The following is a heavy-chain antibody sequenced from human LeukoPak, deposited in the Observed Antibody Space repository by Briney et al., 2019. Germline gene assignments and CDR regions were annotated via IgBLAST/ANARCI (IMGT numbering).Heavy chain of an antibody. CDR2: ISSSSSYI. V-gene: IGHV3-21*01. CDR1: GFTFSSYS. D-gene: IGHD3-10*01. CDR3: AREAFFPYYYGSGGTDY. Sequence: KSGGSLRLSCAASGFTFSSYSMNWVRQAPGKGLEWVSSISSSSSYIYYADSVKGRFTISRDNAKNSLYLQMNSLRAEDTAVYYCAREAFFPYYYGSGGTDYWGQGTLVTVSS. J-gene: IGHJ4*02.